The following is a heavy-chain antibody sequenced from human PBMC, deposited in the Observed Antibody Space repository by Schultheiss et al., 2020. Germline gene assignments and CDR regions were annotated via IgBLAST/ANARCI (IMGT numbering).Heavy chain of an antibody. D-gene: IGHD6-25*01. CDR1: GGSISSGGYY. Sequence: SETLSLTCTVSGGSISSGGYYWGWIRQPPGKGLEWIGSIYYSGSTYYNPSLKSRVTISVDTSKNQFSLKLSSVTAADTAVYYCATIGFRIGYHFFDYWGQGTLVTVSS. V-gene: IGHV4-39*01. CDR2: IYYSGST. CDR3: ATIGFRIGYHFFDY. J-gene: IGHJ4*02.